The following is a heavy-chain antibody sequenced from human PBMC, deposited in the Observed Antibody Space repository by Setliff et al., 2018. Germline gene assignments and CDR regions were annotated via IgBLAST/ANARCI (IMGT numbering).Heavy chain of an antibody. J-gene: IGHJ4*02. CDR3: ARDGDSSGWYAGGEFDY. CDR1: GFTFSSYA. D-gene: IGHD6-19*01. Sequence: ASVKVSCAASGFTFSSYAMHWVRQAPGKGLEYVSAISSNGGSTYYADSVKGRFTISRDNSKNTLYLQMGSLRAEDMAVYYCARDGDSSGWYAGGEFDYWGQGTLVTVSS. V-gene: IGHV3-64*02. CDR2: ISSNGGST.